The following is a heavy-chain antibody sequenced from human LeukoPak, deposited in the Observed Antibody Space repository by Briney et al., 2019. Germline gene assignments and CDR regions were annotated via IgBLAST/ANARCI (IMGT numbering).Heavy chain of an antibody. D-gene: IGHD2-21*01. CDR2: IRSKHYGGTA. V-gene: IGHV3-49*04. CDR1: GLLFGDYA. Sequence: GGSLRLSCTASGLLFGDYAMTWVRQAPGKGLEWVGFIRSKHYGGTAEYAASVKGRFTISRDDSKTIAYLDMNGLKTEDTAVYHCTVQVIPSDKWFDPWGQGTPVTVSS. J-gene: IGHJ5*02. CDR3: TVQVIPSDKWFDP.